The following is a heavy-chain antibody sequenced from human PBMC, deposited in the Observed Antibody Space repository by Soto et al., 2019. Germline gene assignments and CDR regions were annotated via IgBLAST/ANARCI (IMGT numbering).Heavy chain of an antibody. CDR2: IWYDGDTK. D-gene: IGHD1-26*01. Sequence: QVQLVESGGGVVQPGRSLRLSCAASGFTFNSYDIHWVRQAPGKGLEWVAVIWYDGDTKYYADSVKGPFTISRDNSKNTVYLQMNSLRAEDTAVYYCARPSIVGTTCAFDIWGQGTMVTVSS. CDR3: ARPSIVGTTCAFDI. CDR1: GFTFNSYD. V-gene: IGHV3-33*01. J-gene: IGHJ3*02.